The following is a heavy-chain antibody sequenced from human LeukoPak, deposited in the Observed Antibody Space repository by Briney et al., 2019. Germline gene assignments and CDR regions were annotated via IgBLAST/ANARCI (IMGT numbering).Heavy chain of an antibody. Sequence: SETLSLTCTVSGGSISSNNFYGGLIRQPPGKGLEWIGSIYSGGSTFYNPSLKSRVTISVDTSKNQFSLKLNSVTATDTAVYYCARHYGPWGQGTLVTVSS. CDR3: ARHYGP. D-gene: IGHD3-10*01. CDR2: IYSGGST. V-gene: IGHV4-39*01. CDR1: GGSISSNNFY. J-gene: IGHJ4*02.